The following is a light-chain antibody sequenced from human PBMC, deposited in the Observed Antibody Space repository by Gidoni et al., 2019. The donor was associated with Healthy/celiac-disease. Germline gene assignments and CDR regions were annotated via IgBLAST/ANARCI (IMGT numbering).Light chain of an antibody. V-gene: IGKV4-1*01. CDR1: QSVLYSSNNKNY. J-gene: IGKJ4*01. Sequence: DIVIIHSPDSLAVPLGERATINCKSSQSVLYSSNNKNYLAWYQQKTGQPPKLLIYWASTRESGVPDRVSGSGSGTDFTLTISSLQAEDVAVYYCQQYYRTPPTFXGXTKVEIK. CDR3: QQYYRTPPT. CDR2: WAS.